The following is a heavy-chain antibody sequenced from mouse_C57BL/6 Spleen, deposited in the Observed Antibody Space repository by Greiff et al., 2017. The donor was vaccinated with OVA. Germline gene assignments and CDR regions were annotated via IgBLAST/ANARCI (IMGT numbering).Heavy chain of an antibody. CDR2: IYPGDGDT. Sequence: QVQLQQSGPELVKPGASVKISCKASGYAFSSSWMNWVKQRPGKGLEWIGRIYPGDGDTNYNGKFKGKATLTADKSSSTAYMQLSSLTSEDSAVYFCARYRDYSPFAYWGQGTLVTVSA. J-gene: IGHJ3*01. D-gene: IGHD2-12*01. CDR3: ARYRDYSPFAY. CDR1: GYAFSSSW. V-gene: IGHV1-82*01.